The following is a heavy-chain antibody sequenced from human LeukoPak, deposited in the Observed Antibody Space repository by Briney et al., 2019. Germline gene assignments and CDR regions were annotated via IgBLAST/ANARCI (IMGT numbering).Heavy chain of an antibody. CDR1: GYTFTGYY. V-gene: IGHV1-2*02. D-gene: IGHD2-2*01. CDR3: ARKSAVRSTSVFDF. CDR2: INPNSGGT. J-gene: IGHJ4*02. Sequence: GSVKVSCKASGYTFTGYYINWVRQAPGQGLEWMGWINPNSGGTNYPQKFQGRVTMTSDTSISTAYMELTSLRSDDSAVYYCARKSAVRSTSVFDFWGQGTLVTVCS.